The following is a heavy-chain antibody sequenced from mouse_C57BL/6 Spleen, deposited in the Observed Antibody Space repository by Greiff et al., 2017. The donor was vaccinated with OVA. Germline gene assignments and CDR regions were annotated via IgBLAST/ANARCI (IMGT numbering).Heavy chain of an antibody. J-gene: IGHJ4*01. Sequence: QVQLQQPGAELVKPGASVKMSCKASGYTFTSYWITWVKQRPGQGLEWIGDIYPGSGSTNYNEKFKSKATLTVDTSSSTAYMQLSSLTSEDSAVYYCAYGSSSLGAMDYWSQGTSVTVSS. V-gene: IGHV1-55*01. CDR2: IYPGSGST. D-gene: IGHD1-1*01. CDR1: GYTFTSYW. CDR3: AYGSSSLGAMDY.